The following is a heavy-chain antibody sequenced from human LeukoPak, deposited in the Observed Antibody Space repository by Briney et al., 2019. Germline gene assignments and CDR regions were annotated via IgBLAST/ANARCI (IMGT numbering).Heavy chain of an antibody. V-gene: IGHV4-39*01. CDR3: ARGPYSYDSSGAFDI. CDR1: GGSISSDSYY. D-gene: IGHD3-22*01. J-gene: IGHJ3*02. Sequence: NPSETLSLTCTVSGGSISSDSYYWGWIRQPPGKGLQWIGCIYYSGSTYYNPSLKSRVTISVDTSKNQFSLKLSSVTAADTAVYFCARGPYSYDSSGAFDIWGQGTMVTVSS. CDR2: IYYSGST.